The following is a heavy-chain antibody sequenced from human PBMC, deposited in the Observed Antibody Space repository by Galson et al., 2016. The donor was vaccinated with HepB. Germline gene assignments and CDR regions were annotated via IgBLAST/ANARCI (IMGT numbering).Heavy chain of an antibody. J-gene: IGHJ3*02. D-gene: IGHD1-26*01. V-gene: IGHV4-59*01. CDR2: IYYSGST. Sequence: SETLSLTCTVSGGSISGYHWSWIRQPPGKGLEWIGYIYYSGSTNYNPSLKSRVTISVDTSNSQFSLKLSTVTAADTAVYYCARVVSGVVGATRPFDIWGQGTLVTVSS. CDR1: GGSISGYH. CDR3: ARVVSGVVGATRPFDI.